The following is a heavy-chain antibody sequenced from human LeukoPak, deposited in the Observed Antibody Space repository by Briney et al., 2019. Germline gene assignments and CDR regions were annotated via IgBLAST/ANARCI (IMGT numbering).Heavy chain of an antibody. J-gene: IGHJ6*02. CDR3: ARFRCTGTSCHKSYFPGMDV. V-gene: IGHV5-51*01. CDR1: GYSFTTYW. D-gene: IGHD2-2*02. CDR2: IYPDDSDT. Sequence: GESLKISCKGSGYSFTTYWIGWVRQMPGKGLEWMGIIYPDDSDTTYSPSFQGQVTISADKSISTAYLQWSSLKASDTAMYYCARFRCTGTSCHKSYFPGMDVWGQGTTVSVSS.